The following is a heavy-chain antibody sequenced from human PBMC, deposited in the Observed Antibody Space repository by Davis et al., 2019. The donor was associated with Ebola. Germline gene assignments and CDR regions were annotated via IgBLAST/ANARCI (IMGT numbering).Heavy chain of an antibody. Sequence: ESLKISCAASGFTFSNFWMSWVRQVSGKGLEWVANIRQDGSEKNYVDSVKGRSTISRDNAKNSLYLQMNSLRTEDTAVYYCARDHGYNRFDPWGQGTLVTVSS. CDR1: GFTFSNFW. CDR2: IRQDGSEK. V-gene: IGHV3-7*03. J-gene: IGHJ5*02. CDR3: ARDHGYNRFDP.